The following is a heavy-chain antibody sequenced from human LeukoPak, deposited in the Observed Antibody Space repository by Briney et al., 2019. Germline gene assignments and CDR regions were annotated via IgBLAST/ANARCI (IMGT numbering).Heavy chain of an antibody. Sequence: SQTLSLTCAISGASVSTSGVAGNWVRQSPSRGLEWLGRTYYTSKWNTDYAVSVKSRIVVNPDTSKNQFSLQLNSVTSEDTAVYYCARGRASAFDVWGQGTMVTVSS. V-gene: IGHV6-1*01. CDR3: ARGRASAFDV. D-gene: IGHD6-25*01. CDR1: GASVSTSGVA. J-gene: IGHJ3*01. CDR2: TYYTSKWNT.